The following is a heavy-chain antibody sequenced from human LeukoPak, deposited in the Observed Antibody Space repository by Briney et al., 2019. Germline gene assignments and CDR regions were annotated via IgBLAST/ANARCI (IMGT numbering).Heavy chain of an antibody. Sequence: GGSLRLSYAASGFTFSSYAMSWVRQAPGQGLEWVSAMSGSGGSTYYADSVKGRFTISRDNSKNTLYLQMNSLRAEDTAVYYCAKDGGTARVPFNYFDYWGQGALVTVSS. CDR2: MSGSGGST. V-gene: IGHV3-23*01. D-gene: IGHD5-18*01. J-gene: IGHJ4*02. CDR1: GFTFSSYA. CDR3: AKDGGTARVPFNYFDY.